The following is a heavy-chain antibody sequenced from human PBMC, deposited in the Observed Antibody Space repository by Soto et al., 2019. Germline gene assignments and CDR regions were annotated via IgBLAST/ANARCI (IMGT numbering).Heavy chain of an antibody. Sequence: SVKVSCKAPGYTFTSYGISWVRQAPGQGLQWMGRIIPILGIANYAQKFQGRVTITADKSTSTAYMELSSLRSEDTAVYYCARDLGGWTDYWGQGTLVTVSS. J-gene: IGHJ4*02. CDR3: ARDLGGWTDY. V-gene: IGHV1-69*04. D-gene: IGHD6-19*01. CDR1: GYTFTSYG. CDR2: IIPILGIA.